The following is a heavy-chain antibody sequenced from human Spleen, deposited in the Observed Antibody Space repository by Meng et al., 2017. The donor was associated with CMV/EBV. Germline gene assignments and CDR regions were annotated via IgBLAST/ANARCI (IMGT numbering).Heavy chain of an antibody. J-gene: IGHJ4*02. CDR1: GYTFTSYD. Sequence: ASVKVSCKASGYTFTSYDINWVRQATGQGLEWMGWMNPNSGNTGYAQKVQGRVTMTRNSSISTAYMELSSLRSEDTAVYYCARVLRSIRGIIITRLIDYWGQGTLVTVSS. D-gene: IGHD3-10*01. CDR3: ARVLRSIRGIIITRLIDY. V-gene: IGHV1-8*01. CDR2: MNPNSGNT.